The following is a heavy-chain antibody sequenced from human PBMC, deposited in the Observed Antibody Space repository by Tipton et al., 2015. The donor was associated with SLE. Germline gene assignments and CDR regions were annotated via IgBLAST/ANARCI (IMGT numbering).Heavy chain of an antibody. Sequence: TLSLTCSVSDDSISSWYWSWIRQPPGKPLEWIGYSYFGRTTNYNPSLKGRVTMSLDTSRNEVSLKLTSVTAADTAIYYCARANGAGSTTTFFDYWGQGTLVSVSS. D-gene: IGHD2-8*01. CDR2: SYFGRTT. CDR1: DDSISSWY. CDR3: ARANGAGSTTTFFDY. J-gene: IGHJ4*02. V-gene: IGHV4-59*08.